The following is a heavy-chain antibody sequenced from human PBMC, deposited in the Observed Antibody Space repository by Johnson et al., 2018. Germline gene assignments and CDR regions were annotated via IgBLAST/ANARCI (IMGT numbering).Heavy chain of an antibody. CDR3: ARVCCSVGISNMFDAFDI. V-gene: IGHV3-7*01. D-gene: IGHD4-23*01. Sequence: VQLVESGGGFVQXGGSLILXCAASGFTFNSFWMSWVRQAPGKGLEWVANIKQDGSEQYYVDSLKGLFTISRENAKNSLYLQMNNLRAEDTAVYYCARVCCSVGISNMFDAFDIWGQGTMVTVSS. J-gene: IGHJ3*02. CDR1: GFTFNSFW. CDR2: IKQDGSEQ.